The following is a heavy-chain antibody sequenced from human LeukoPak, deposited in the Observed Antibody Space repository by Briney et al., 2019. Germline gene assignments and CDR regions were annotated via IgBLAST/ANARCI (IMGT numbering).Heavy chain of an antibody. V-gene: IGHV5-51*01. J-gene: IGHJ4*02. CDR1: GYTFTNYW. D-gene: IGHD1-26*01. Sequence: GESLKISCQGSGYTFTNYWIGWVRQMPGKGLEWLGIIFPGDSDTRYSPSFEGRVTISADKSVTTAYLEWNSLKASDTALYYCVRQGLQSGTYPAYWGPGTLVTVSS. CDR3: VRQGLQSGTYPAY. CDR2: IFPGDSDT.